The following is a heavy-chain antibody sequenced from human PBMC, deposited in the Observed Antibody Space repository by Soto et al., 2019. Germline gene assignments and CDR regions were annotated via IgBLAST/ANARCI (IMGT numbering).Heavy chain of an antibody. Sequence: GGSLRLSCAASGFIFRDWVMSWIRQAPGKGLEWISYISKDSGRATRYADSVKGRFTISRDNAKNSLYLQMNSLRAEDTAVYYCARDFRDGYYFDYWGQGNMVTVSS. D-gene: IGHD5-12*01. V-gene: IGHV3-11*04. CDR2: ISKDSGRAT. J-gene: IGHJ4*02. CDR1: GFIFRDWV. CDR3: ARDFRDGYYFDY.